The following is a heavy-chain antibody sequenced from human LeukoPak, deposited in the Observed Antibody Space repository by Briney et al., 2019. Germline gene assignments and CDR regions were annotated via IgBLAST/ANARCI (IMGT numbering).Heavy chain of an antibody. V-gene: IGHV1-2*02. CDR3: ARDAVGWFGESLSHLHYYYYYMDV. J-gene: IGHJ6*03. Sequence: GASVKVSCKASGYTFTGYYMHWVRQAPGQGLEWMGWINPNSGGTNYAQKFQGRVTMTRDTSISTAYMELSRLRPDDTAVYYCARDAVGWFGESLSHLHYYYYYMDVWGKGTTVTVSS. CDR2: INPNSGGT. D-gene: IGHD3-10*01. CDR1: GYTFTGYY.